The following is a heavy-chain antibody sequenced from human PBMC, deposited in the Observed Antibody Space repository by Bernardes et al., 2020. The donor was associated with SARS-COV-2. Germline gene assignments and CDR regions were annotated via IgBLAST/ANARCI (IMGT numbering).Heavy chain of an antibody. V-gene: IGHV3-66*02. CDR1: GFTVSSNY. Sequence: GGSLRLSCAASGFTVSSNYMSWVRQAPGKGLEWVSVIYSGGSTYYADSVKGRFTISRDNSKNTLYLQMNSLRAEDTAVYYCAREAVGTGRTDAFDIWGQGTMVTVSS. J-gene: IGHJ3*02. CDR2: IYSGGST. D-gene: IGHD6-13*01. CDR3: AREAVGTGRTDAFDI.